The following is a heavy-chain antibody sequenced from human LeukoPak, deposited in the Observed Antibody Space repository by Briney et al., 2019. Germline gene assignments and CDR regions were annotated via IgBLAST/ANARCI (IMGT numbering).Heavy chain of an antibody. J-gene: IGHJ4*02. CDR3: SRDLTH. V-gene: IGHV3-66*01. CDR2: IYCGGST. Sequence: GGSLRLSCAASGFTVSSNYMTWVRQAPGKGLEWVSGIYCGGSTYYPDSVKGRFTISRDNSKNTLYLQMDSLRVEDTAVYYCSRDLTHWGQGTLVTVSS. CDR1: GFTVSSNY.